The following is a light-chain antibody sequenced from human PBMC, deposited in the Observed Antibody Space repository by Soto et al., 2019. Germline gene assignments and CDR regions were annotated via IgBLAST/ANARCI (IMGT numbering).Light chain of an antibody. CDR1: SSNIGSDP. J-gene: IGLJ2*01. CDR3: AAWDDSLSVVV. CDR2: SDN. V-gene: IGLV1-44*01. Sequence: QAVVTQPPSASGTPGQRVTISCSTSSSNIGSDPVNWYQQLPGTAPKLLIYSDNQRPSGVPDRFSGSKSGTSASLAISGLQSEDEADYYCAAWDDSLSVVVFGGGTKVTVL.